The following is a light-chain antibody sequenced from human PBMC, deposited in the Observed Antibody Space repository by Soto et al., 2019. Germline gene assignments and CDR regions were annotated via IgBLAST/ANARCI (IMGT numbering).Light chain of an antibody. Sequence: QSVLTQPPSVSGAPGQRVTISCTGISSDIGSNSVYWYQHLPRMAPKLLIYYNNQRPSGVPDRFSGSRSGTSASLAIVGLRSEDEAVYYCAAWDASLSACVFGNGTKVTVL. CDR2: YNN. J-gene: IGLJ1*01. V-gene: IGLV1-47*02. CDR3: AAWDASLSACV. CDR1: SSDIGSNS.